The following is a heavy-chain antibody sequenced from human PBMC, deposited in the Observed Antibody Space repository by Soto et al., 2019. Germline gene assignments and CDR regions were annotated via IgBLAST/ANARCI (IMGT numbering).Heavy chain of an antibody. V-gene: IGHV3-23*01. CDR2: ISGSGGST. CDR1: GFTFSSYA. D-gene: IGHD3-3*01. J-gene: IGHJ6*02. Sequence: GGSLRLSCAASGFTFSSYAMSWVRQAPGKGLEWVSAISGSGGSTYYADSVKGRFTISRDNSKNTLYLQMNSLRAEDTAVYYCAKGDVLRFLEWLDYYYYGMDVWGQGTTVTVSS. CDR3: AKGDVLRFLEWLDYYYYGMDV.